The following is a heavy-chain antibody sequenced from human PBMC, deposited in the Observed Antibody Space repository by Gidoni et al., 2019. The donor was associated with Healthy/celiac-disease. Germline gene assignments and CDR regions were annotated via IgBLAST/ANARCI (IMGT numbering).Heavy chain of an antibody. J-gene: IGHJ3*02. CDR2: IKSKTDGGTT. CDR1: GSTFSNAW. CDR3: TTDYGAYEISAFDI. D-gene: IGHD4-17*01. V-gene: IGHV3-15*01. Sequence: EVQLVEAGGGLVKPGGDLRLACAASGSTFSNAWLSGVRQAPGKGLVWVGRIKSKTDGGTTDYAAPVTGRFTISRDDSQNTLYLQMNSLNTEDTAVYYCTTDYGAYEISAFDIWGQGTMVTVSS.